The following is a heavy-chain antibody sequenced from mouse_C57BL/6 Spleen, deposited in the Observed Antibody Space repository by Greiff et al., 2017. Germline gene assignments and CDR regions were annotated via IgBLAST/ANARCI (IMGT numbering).Heavy chain of an antibody. Sequence: QVQLKQPGAELVKPGASVKMSCKASGYTFTSYWITWVKQRPGQGLEWIGDIYPGSGSTNYNEKFKSKATLTVDTSSSTAYMQLSSLTSEDSAVYYCARSGYDGYTGAMDYWGQGTSVTVSS. J-gene: IGHJ4*01. CDR3: ARSGYDGYTGAMDY. V-gene: IGHV1-55*01. CDR2: IYPGSGST. D-gene: IGHD2-3*01. CDR1: GYTFTSYW.